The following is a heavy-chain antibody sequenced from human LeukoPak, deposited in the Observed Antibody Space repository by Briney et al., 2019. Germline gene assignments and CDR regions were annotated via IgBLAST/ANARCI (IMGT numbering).Heavy chain of an antibody. D-gene: IGHD3-10*01. V-gene: IGHV4-4*07. CDR3: ARGGSSGSYAGVDV. Sequence: AETLSLTCTVWGGSMSSYYWSWIRQPAGKGREGIGRIYTSGSTNYNPSLKSRVTISVDTSKSQFSLKLSSVTAADTAVYYCARGGSSGSYAGVDVWGQGTTVTVSS. CDR1: GGSMSSYY. J-gene: IGHJ6*02. CDR2: IYTSGST.